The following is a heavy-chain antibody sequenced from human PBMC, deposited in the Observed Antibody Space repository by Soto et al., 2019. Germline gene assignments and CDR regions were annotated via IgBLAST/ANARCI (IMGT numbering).Heavy chain of an antibody. CDR1: GLRFSSYA. CDR2: ISGSGDNT. V-gene: IGHV3-23*01. J-gene: IGHJ4*02. Sequence: PGGSLRLSCAVSGLRFSSYALNWVRQAPGKGLEWVSGISGSGDNTDYVGSVKGRFTISRDNSKNTLWLQMNSLRAEDTAVYYCAGLGYSSQDFWGQGTLVTVSS. CDR3: AGLGYSSQDF. D-gene: IGHD5-18*01.